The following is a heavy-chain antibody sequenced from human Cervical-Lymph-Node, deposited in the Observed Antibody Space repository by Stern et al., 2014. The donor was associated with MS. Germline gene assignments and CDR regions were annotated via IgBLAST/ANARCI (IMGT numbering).Heavy chain of an antibody. CDR3: AGGYCTGGFCFYGMDV. CDR2: ISYDGTNK. CDR1: GFTFSNFD. D-gene: IGHD2-8*02. J-gene: IGHJ6*02. V-gene: IGHV3-30*03. Sequence: VQLVESGGGVVQPGRSLRLSCAASGFTFSNFDMHWVRQAPGKGLEWVALISYDGTNKYYADSVKGRFTISRDNSKNTLYLQMNSLRTEDTAVFYCAGGYCTGGFCFYGMDVWGQGTTVTVS.